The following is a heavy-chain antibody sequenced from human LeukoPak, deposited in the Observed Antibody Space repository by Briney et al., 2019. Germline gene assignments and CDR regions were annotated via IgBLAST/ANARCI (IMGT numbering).Heavy chain of an antibody. Sequence: SETLSLTCTVSGGSFSTDDWSWIRRPPGKGLEWIAYIHATGATNYNPSLKGRITISVDTSKNPFSLKLSSVTAADTAVFDCARHDAGIAARPFDNWGQGTLVTVSS. V-gene: IGHV4-4*09. CDR1: GGSFSTDD. CDR2: IHATGAT. D-gene: IGHD6-6*01. CDR3: ARHDAGIAARPFDN. J-gene: IGHJ4*02.